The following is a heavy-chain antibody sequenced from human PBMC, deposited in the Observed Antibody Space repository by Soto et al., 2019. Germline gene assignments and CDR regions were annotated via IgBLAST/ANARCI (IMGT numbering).Heavy chain of an antibody. J-gene: IGHJ4*02. Sequence: PGGSLRLSCAASGFTFSSYGMHWVRQAPGKGLEWVAVIWYDGSNKYYADSVKGRFIISRDNSKNTLYLQMNSLRAEDTAVYYCARVRGTAGKRYFDYWGPGTLVTVSS. CDR1: GFTFSSYG. D-gene: IGHD6-13*01. V-gene: IGHV3-33*01. CDR2: IWYDGSNK. CDR3: ARVRGTAGKRYFDY.